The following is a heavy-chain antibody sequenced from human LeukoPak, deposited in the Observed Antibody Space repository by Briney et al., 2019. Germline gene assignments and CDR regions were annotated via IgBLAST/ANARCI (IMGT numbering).Heavy chain of an antibody. V-gene: IGHV3-7*04. CDR1: EFTLSDHW. Sequence: PGGSLRLSCAPPEFTLSDHWMSWVRQAPGKGLEWVAHINQAGSEKQYVDSVKGRFTISRDNTRNSLFLHMNSLRPEDSAVYYCARGHYGLASWGQGTLVTVSS. CDR3: ARGHYGLAS. J-gene: IGHJ5*02. D-gene: IGHD3-10*01. CDR2: INQAGSEK.